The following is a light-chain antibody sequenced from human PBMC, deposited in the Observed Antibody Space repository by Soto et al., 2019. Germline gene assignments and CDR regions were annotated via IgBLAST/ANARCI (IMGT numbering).Light chain of an antibody. CDR2: EVT. Sequence: QSVLTQPASVSGSPGQSITISCTGTNSDVGGYNYVSWYQQHPGKAPKLMIYEVTNRPSGVSNRFSGSKSGNTASLTTSGLQDEDEADYYCSSYTSSSTLVVFGGVTKLTVL. CDR3: SSYTSSSTLVV. CDR1: NSDVGGYNY. V-gene: IGLV2-14*01. J-gene: IGLJ2*01.